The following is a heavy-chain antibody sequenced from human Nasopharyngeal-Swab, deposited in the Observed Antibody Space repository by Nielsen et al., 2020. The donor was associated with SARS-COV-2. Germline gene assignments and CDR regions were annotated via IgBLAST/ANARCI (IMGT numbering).Heavy chain of an antibody. V-gene: IGHV3-30*02. CDR3: AEKTQSRFLGYMDV. CDR1: GFTFSSYG. Sequence: GGSLRLSCAASGFTFSSYGMHWVSQAPGKGLEWVAFIRYDGSNKYYADSVKGRFTISRDNSKNTLYLQMNSLRAEDTAVYYCAEKTQSRFLGYMDVWGKGTTVTVSS. D-gene: IGHD3-3*01. J-gene: IGHJ6*03. CDR2: IRYDGSNK.